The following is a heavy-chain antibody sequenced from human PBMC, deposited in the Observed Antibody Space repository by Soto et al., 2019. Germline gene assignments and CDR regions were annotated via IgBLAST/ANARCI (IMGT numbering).Heavy chain of an antibody. V-gene: IGHV3-53*01. CDR2: IYSGGRT. J-gene: IGHJ1*01. CDR1: EFKVGGND. Sequence: GGPLRLSCRAAEFKVGGNDGSWVRKEKGKGLEWVSTIYSGGRTFYADSVKGRFTISRDSSKNTLYLEMNSLRAEDTAVYYCARDGAMATYFEYFQHWGQGTLVTVSS. D-gene: IGHD5-12*01. CDR3: ARDGAMATYFEYFQH.